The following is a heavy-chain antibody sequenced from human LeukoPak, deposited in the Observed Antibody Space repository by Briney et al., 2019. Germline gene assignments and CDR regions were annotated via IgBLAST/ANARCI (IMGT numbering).Heavy chain of an antibody. Sequence: SETLSLTCTVSGGSISGYYWSWIRQPPGKGLEWIGEINHSGSTNYNPSLKSRVTISVDTSKNQFSLKLSSVTAADTAVYYCARAGQQLVFDYWGQGTLVTVSS. CDR1: GGSISGYY. CDR3: ARAGQQLVFDY. J-gene: IGHJ4*02. CDR2: INHSGST. D-gene: IGHD6-13*01. V-gene: IGHV4-34*01.